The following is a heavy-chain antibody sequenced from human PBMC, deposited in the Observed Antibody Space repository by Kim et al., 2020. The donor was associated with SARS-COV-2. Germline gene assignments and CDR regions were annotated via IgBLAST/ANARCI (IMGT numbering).Heavy chain of an antibody. D-gene: IGHD4-4*01. V-gene: IGHV3-74*01. J-gene: IGHJ6*04. CDR2: INGDGSTT. Sequence: GGSLRLSCAASRFTFSSYWMHWVRQAPGKGLVWVSRINGDGSTTIYADSVKGRFTISRDNAKNTLYLQMNSLRAEDTAVYYCARDMSVYSYYGYMDVWGKGTTVTVSS. CDR3: ARDMSVYSYYGYMDV. CDR1: RFTFSSYW.